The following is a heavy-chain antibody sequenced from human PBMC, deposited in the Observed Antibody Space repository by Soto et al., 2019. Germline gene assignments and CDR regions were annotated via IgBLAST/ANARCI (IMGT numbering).Heavy chain of an antibody. CDR1: GFTFTRYS. CDR2: ISSTTNYI. Sequence: PGGSLRLSCAASGFTFTRYSMNWVRQAPGKGLEWVSSISSTTNYIYYADSVKGRFTISRDNSKNTLYLQMSSLRAEDTAVYYCVKGDYCSSTSCYNQYYYYGMDVWGQGTTVTVSS. D-gene: IGHD2-2*02. CDR3: VKGDYCSSTSCYNQYYYYGMDV. J-gene: IGHJ6*02. V-gene: IGHV3-21*01.